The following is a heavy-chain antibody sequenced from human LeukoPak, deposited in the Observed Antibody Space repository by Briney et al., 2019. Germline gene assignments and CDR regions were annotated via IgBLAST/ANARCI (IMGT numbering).Heavy chain of an antibody. D-gene: IGHD6-19*01. J-gene: IGHJ6*03. CDR3: ARGGSGWYRYYYYYMDV. V-gene: IGHV4-59*13. Sequence: SETLSLTCTVSGGSISSYYWSWIGQPPGKGLEWIGYIYYSGSTNYNPSLKSRVAISVDTSKNQFSLKLSSVTAADTAVYYCARGGSGWYRYYYYYMDVWGKGTTVTISS. CDR1: GGSISSYY. CDR2: IYYSGST.